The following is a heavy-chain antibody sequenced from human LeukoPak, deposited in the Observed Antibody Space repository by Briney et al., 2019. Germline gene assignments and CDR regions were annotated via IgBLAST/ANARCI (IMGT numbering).Heavy chain of an antibody. D-gene: IGHD2-21*02. CDR3: AKEVYCGRDWYNPGYGVDV. CDR2: ISGSGGRT. CDR1: GFTFSSHW. J-gene: IGHJ6*02. V-gene: IGHV3-23*01. Sequence: GGSLRPSCAASGFTFSSHWMSWARQPPGKGLEWVAAISGSGGRTYYADSVKGRFTISRDNSKNTLSLQMNSLRDEDTATYYCAKEVYCGRDWYNPGYGVDVWGQGTTVTVSS.